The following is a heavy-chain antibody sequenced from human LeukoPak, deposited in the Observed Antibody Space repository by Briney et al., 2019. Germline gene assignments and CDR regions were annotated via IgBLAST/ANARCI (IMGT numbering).Heavy chain of an antibody. CDR1: GFTFSSYS. CDR2: ISSSSSYI. V-gene: IGHV3-21*01. CDR3: ARDSGPDDAFDI. Sequence: GGSLRLSCAASGFTFSSYSMNWVRQDPGKGLEWVSSISSSSSYIYYADSVKGRFTISRDNAKNSLYLQMNSLRAEDTAVYYCARDSGPDDAFDIWGQGTMVTVSS. J-gene: IGHJ3*02.